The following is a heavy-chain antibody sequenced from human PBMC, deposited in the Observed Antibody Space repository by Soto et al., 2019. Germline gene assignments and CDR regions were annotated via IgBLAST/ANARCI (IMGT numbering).Heavy chain of an antibody. CDR3: ATVPNTSRSFDS. Sequence: EVQLLESGGGLVQPGGSLRLSCAASGFTFNIYAMTWVRQAPGKGLEWVSTTGATGRTTYYADSVKGRFTVSRDNSKNTLDLQMSSLRAEDTAVYYCATVPNTSRSFDSWGQGTLVTVSS. D-gene: IGHD7-27*01. CDR2: TGATGRTT. J-gene: IGHJ4*02. V-gene: IGHV3-23*01. CDR1: GFTFNIYA.